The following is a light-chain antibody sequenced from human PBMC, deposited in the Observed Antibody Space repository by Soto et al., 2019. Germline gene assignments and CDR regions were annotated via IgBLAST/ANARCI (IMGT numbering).Light chain of an antibody. Sequence: DIQMTQSPSSLSASVGDRVTITCRASQGISTYLAWYQQKPGKVPKLLIYAASTLQSGVPSRFSGSGSGKDFTLNISSLQPEDVATYYCQKYNSAPWTFGQGTKVEIK. CDR2: AAS. V-gene: IGKV1-27*01. J-gene: IGKJ1*01. CDR1: QGISTY. CDR3: QKYNSAPWT.